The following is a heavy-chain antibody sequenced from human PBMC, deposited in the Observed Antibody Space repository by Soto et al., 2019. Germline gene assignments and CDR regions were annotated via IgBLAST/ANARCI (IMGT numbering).Heavy chain of an antibody. J-gene: IGHJ4*03. V-gene: IGHV5-51*01. CDR1: AYRPTHYW. Sequence: GESLNISCPGSAYRPTHYWIGWVRPPSGKGLEWMGIVYPGDSETTYSPSFQGQVTISADKSLNTAYLQWSSLKASDTAIYYCARRFCGGGSCNEDLDLWGQGTMVNGSS. CDR2: VYPGDSET. CDR3: ARRFCGGGSCNEDLDL. D-gene: IGHD2-15*01.